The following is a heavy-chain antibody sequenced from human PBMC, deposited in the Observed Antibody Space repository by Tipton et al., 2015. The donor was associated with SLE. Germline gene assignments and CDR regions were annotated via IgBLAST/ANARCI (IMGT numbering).Heavy chain of an antibody. D-gene: IGHD5-12*01. J-gene: IGHJ3*02. CDR1: GGSISSGSYY. V-gene: IGHV4-61*09. Sequence: TLSLTCTVSGGSISSGSYYWSWIRPPAGKGLEWIGHIYTSGSTNYNPSLKSRVTISVDTAKNQFSLKLSSVTAADTAVYYCARGGDSGYDRGAFDIWGQGTMVTVSS. CDR2: IYTSGST. CDR3: ARGGDSGYDRGAFDI.